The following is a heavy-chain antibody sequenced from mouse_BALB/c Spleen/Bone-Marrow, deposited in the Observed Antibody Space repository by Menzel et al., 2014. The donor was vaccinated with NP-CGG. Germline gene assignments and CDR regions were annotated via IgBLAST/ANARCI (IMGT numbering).Heavy chain of an antibody. CDR3: VRETPVVADFDY. D-gene: IGHD1-1*01. CDR1: GYSITSGYG. Sequence: EVKLQESGPDLVKPSQSLSLTCTVTGYSITSGYGCHWIRQFPGNKLEWMGYIHYSGYTDYNPSLKSRISITRDTSKNQFFLQLNSVTTEGTATYYCVRETPVVADFDYWGQGTTLTVSS. CDR2: IHYSGYT. J-gene: IGHJ2*01. V-gene: IGHV3-1*02.